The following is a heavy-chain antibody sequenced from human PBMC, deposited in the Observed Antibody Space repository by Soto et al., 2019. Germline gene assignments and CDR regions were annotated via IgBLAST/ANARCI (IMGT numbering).Heavy chain of an antibody. CDR1: GFTFSSYA. CDR2: ISGSGGST. CDR3: AKDYDGGYNWNPDAFDI. V-gene: IGHV3-23*01. D-gene: IGHD1-20*01. Sequence: EVQLLESGGGLVQPGGSLRLSCAASGFTFSSYAMSWVRQAPGKGLEWVSAISGSGGSTYYADSVKGRLTISRDNSKKTLYLQMNSLRAEDTAVYYCAKDYDGGYNWNPDAFDIWGPGTMVTVSS. J-gene: IGHJ3*02.